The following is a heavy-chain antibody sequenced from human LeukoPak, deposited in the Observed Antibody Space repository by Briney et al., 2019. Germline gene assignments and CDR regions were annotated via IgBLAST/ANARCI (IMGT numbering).Heavy chain of an antibody. CDR2: IYYSGSA. J-gene: IGHJ3*02. CDR1: GDSISSNY. V-gene: IGHV4-59*08. CDR3: ARSYSGSLYDAFEI. D-gene: IGHD1-26*01. Sequence: SETLSLTCTVSGDSISSNYWNWIRQPPGKGLEWIGSIYYSGSANYNPSLKSRVTISVDTSKNQFSLKQSSVTAADTAVYYCARSYSGSLYDAFEIWGQGTMVAVSS.